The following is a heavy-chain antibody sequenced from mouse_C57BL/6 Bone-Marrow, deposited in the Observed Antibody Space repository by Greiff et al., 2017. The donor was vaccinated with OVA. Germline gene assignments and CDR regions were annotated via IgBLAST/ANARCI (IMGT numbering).Heavy chain of an antibody. Sequence: VKLVESGAELVKPGASVKLSCKASGYTFTEYTIHWVKQRSGQGLEWIGWFYPGSGSIKYNEKFKDKATLTADKSSSTVYMELSRLTSEDSAVYFCARHEDNYYGSSYRDAMDYWGQGTSVTVSS. CDR3: ARHEDNYYGSSYRDAMDY. J-gene: IGHJ4*01. V-gene: IGHV1-62-2*01. CDR1: GYTFTEYT. D-gene: IGHD1-1*01. CDR2: FYPGSGSI.